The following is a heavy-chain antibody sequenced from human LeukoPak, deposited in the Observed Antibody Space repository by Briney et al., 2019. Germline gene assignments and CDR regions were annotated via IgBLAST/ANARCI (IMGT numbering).Heavy chain of an antibody. CDR1: GFTFSNYA. Sequence: GGSLRLSCAASGFTFSNYAMNWVRQAPGKGLEWVSAISDSGGRTYYADSVKGRFTIFRDASKNTVYLQMNSLRAEDTAVYYCVKSGSCDSWGRGTLVTVSS. CDR2: ISDSGGRT. J-gene: IGHJ4*02. CDR3: VKSGSCDS. V-gene: IGHV3-23*01.